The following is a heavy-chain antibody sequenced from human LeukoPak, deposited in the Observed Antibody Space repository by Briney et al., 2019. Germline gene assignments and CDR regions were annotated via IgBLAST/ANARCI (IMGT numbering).Heavy chain of an antibody. CDR1: GGTFSSYA. Sequence: SVKVSCKASGGTFSSYAISWVRQAPGQGLEWMGRIIPIFGTANYAQKFQGRVTITTDESTSTAYMELSSLRSEDTAVYYCARDHYYDSSGLLKIWGQGALVTVSS. CDR3: ARDHYYDSSGLLKI. CDR2: IIPIFGTA. D-gene: IGHD3-22*01. V-gene: IGHV1-69*05. J-gene: IGHJ4*02.